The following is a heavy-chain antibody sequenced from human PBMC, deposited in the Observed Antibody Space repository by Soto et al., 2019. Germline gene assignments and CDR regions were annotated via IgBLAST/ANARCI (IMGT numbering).Heavy chain of an antibody. V-gene: IGHV1-8*01. D-gene: IGHD3-3*01. CDR2: MNPNSGNT. CDR1: GYTFTSYD. CDR3: ARRPWSGYLYYYYYYMDV. Sequence: QVQLVQSGAEVKKPGASVKVSCKASGYTFTSYDINWVRQATGQGLEWMGWMNPNSGNTGYAQKFQGRVTMTRNNSISTAYMELSSLRSEDTAVYYCARRPWSGYLYYYYYYMDVWGKGTTVTVSS. J-gene: IGHJ6*03.